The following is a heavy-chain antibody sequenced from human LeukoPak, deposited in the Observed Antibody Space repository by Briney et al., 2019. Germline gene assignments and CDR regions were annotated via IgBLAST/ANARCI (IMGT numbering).Heavy chain of an antibody. Sequence: GESLKISCKGSGYSFTSYWIGWVHQMPGKGLEWMGIIYPGDSDTRYGPSFQGQVTISADKSISTAYLQWSSLKASDTAMYYCASMYCGGDCYSLHDAFDIWGQGTMVTVSS. CDR2: IYPGDSDT. CDR1: GYSFTSYW. D-gene: IGHD2-21*02. CDR3: ASMYCGGDCYSLHDAFDI. V-gene: IGHV5-51*07. J-gene: IGHJ3*02.